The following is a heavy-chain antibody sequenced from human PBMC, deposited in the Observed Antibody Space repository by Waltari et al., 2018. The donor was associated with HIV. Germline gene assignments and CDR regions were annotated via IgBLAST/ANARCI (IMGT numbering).Heavy chain of an antibody. CDR2: SKSKSHGGTT. J-gene: IGHJ4*02. CDR1: RFTFSSAW. D-gene: IGHD1-26*01. CDR3: TTSMGGSYYGRDY. Sequence: EVQLVESGGGLVKPGGSLKLSCAASRFTFSSAWMSWVRQAPGKGLGWVGRSKSKSHGGTTDYAAPVKGRFTISRDDSKDTLYLQMNSLKTEDTAVYYCTTSMGGSYYGRDYWGQGTLVTVSS. V-gene: IGHV3-15*01.